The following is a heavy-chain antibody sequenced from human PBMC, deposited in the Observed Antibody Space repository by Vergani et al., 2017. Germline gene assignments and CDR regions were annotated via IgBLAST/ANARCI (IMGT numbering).Heavy chain of an antibody. J-gene: IGHJ4*02. CDR1: GFTFSSYA. CDR2: ISYDGSNK. V-gene: IGHV3-30*01. CDR3: AKDGENCSGGSCYSNGLSPYYFDY. Sequence: QVQLVESGGGVVQPGRSLRLSCAASGFTFSSYAMHWVRQAPGKGLEWVAVISYDGSNKYYADSVKGRFTISRDNSKNTLYLQMNSLRAEDTALHYCAKDGENCSGGSCYSNGLSPYYFDYWGQGTLVTVSS. D-gene: IGHD2-15*01.